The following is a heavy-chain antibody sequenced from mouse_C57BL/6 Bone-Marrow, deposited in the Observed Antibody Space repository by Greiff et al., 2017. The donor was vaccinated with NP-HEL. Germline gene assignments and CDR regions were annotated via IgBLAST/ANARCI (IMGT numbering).Heavy chain of an antibody. CDR1: GYTFTDYN. CDR2: INPNNGGT. J-gene: IGHJ1*03. CDR3: ARRGGIYDGYFWYFDV. V-gene: IGHV1-22*01. D-gene: IGHD2-3*01. Sequence: DVQLQESGPELVKPGASVKMSCKASGYTFTDYNMHWVKQSHGKSLEWIGYINPNNGGTSYNQKFKGKATLTVNKSSSTAYMELRSLTSEDSAVYYCARRGGIYDGYFWYFDVWGTGTTVTVSS.